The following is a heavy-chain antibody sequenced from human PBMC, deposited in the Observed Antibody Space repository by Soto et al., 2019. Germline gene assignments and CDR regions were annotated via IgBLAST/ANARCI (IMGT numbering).Heavy chain of an antibody. V-gene: IGHV3-15*07. D-gene: IGHD3-3*01. J-gene: IGHJ4*02. Sequence: EVQLVESGGGLVKPGESLRLSCAASGFSFSSAWMNWVRQAPGKGLEWVGRITTQSAGASTQYPAPVKGRFSISSDDSKNMLSLQLTSLKIEDRAVYYCTTGSYEGFWGQGTLVTVSS. CDR2: ITTQSAGAST. CDR3: TTGSYEGF. CDR1: GFSFSSAW.